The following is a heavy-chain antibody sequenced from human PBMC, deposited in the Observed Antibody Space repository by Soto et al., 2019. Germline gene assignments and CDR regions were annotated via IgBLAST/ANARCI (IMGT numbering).Heavy chain of an antibody. V-gene: IGHV3-30-3*01. J-gene: IGHJ4*02. CDR3: ARDKSPYSRGWHNRPFDS. D-gene: IGHD6-19*01. Sequence: QVQLVESGGGVVQPGRSLRLSCAASGFTFSTYAMHGVRQAPGKGLVWVAVISYDGSNKYYADSVKGRFTISRDNSKNPLYLQMNRLRAADKAVYYCARDKSPYSRGWHNRPFDSWGQGPLVTVSS. CDR2: ISYDGSNK. CDR1: GFTFSTYA.